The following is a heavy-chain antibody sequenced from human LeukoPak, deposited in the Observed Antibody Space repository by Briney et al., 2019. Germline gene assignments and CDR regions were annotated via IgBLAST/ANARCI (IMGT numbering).Heavy chain of an antibody. V-gene: IGHV3-74*01. Sequence: GGSLRLSCAASGFTFSSYWMHWVRQAPGKGLVWVSRINSDGSSTSYADSAKGRFTISRDNAKNTLYLQMNSLRAEDTAVYYCARDVGAAAFDYWGQGTLVTVSS. CDR1: GFTFSSYW. J-gene: IGHJ4*02. D-gene: IGHD6-13*01. CDR2: INSDGSST. CDR3: ARDVGAAAFDY.